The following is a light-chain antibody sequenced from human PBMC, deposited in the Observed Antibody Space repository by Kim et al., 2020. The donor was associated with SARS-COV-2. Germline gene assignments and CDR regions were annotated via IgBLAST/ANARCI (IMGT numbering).Light chain of an antibody. CDR2: GSS. CDR1: QSVGSN. Sequence: ETVMTQSPDTLSVSPGERVTVSCRASQSVGSNLAWYQHKSGQAPRLLIYGSSTVAAGVPARFSGSGSGTEFALTISSLQSEVFAVYYCQQYNNWPRTFGQGTKLEIK. J-gene: IGKJ2*01. V-gene: IGKV3D-15*01. CDR3: QQYNNWPRT.